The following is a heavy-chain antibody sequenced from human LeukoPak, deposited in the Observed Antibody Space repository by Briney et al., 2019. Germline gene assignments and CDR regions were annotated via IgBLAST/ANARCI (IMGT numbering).Heavy chain of an antibody. D-gene: IGHD3-22*01. CDR3: ARAGYYYDSSGYYYGFDY. J-gene: IGHJ4*02. Sequence: SETLSLTCAVYGGSISGYYWSWIRQPPGKGLEWIGEINHSGSTNYNPSLKSRVTISVDTSKNQFSLKLSSVTAADTAVYYCARAGYYYDSSGYYYGFDYWGQGTLVTVSS. CDR2: INHSGST. V-gene: IGHV4-34*01. CDR1: GGSISGYY.